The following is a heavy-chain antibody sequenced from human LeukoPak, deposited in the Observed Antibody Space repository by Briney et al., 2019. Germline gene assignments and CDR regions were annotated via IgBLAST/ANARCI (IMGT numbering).Heavy chain of an antibody. V-gene: IGHV1-2*06. J-gene: IGHJ4*02. D-gene: IGHD1-7*01. Sequence: ASVKDSCKASGYTFTGYYMHWVRQAPGQGLEWMGRINPNSGGTNYAQKFRGRVTMTRDTSISTVYMELSRLRADDAAVYYCARELNWNYDYWGQGTLVTVSS. CDR1: GYTFTGYY. CDR3: ARELNWNYDY. CDR2: INPNSGGT.